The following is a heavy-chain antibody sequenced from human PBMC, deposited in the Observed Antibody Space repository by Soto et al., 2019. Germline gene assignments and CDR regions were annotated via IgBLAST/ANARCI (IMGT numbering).Heavy chain of an antibody. D-gene: IGHD5-18*01. J-gene: IGHJ6*02. CDR1: GFTFSGSA. CDR3: TSDTARVYYGMDV. V-gene: IGHV3-73*02. CDR2: IRSKANSYAT. Sequence: EVQLVESGGGLVQPGGSLKLSCAASGFTFSGSAMHWVRQASGKGLEWVGRIRSKANSYATAYAASVKGRFTISRDDSKNTGYLQMNSLKTEDTAVYYCTSDTARVYYGMDVWGQGTTVTVSS.